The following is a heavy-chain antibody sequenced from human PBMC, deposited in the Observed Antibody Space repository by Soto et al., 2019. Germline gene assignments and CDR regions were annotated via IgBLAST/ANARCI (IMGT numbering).Heavy chain of an antibody. CDR2: LSGSGYQT. Sequence: EVQLLESGGGLVQPGGSLRLSCATDGFTFDSYAMHWVRQAPGKGLEWVSSLSGSGYQTYYADSVKGRLTISRDRSKNTVYLQMNSLRAEDTAVYFGAKDRLTVFGVVVTFEDWGRGTLVTVAS. CDR3: AKDRLTVFGVVVTFED. J-gene: IGHJ4*02. V-gene: IGHV3-23*01. D-gene: IGHD3-3*01. CDR1: GFTFDSYA.